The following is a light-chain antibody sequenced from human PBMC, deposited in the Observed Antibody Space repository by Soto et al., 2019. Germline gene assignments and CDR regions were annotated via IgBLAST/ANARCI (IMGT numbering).Light chain of an antibody. Sequence: QSALTQPASVSGSPGQSITISCTGTSSDVGGYNYVSWYQQHPGKAPKLMIYEVSNRPSGVSNRFSGSKSGNTAPLTISGLQAEDEADYYCSSDTSTSAVLFGGGTKLTVL. V-gene: IGLV2-14*01. J-gene: IGLJ2*01. CDR1: SSDVGGYNY. CDR3: SSDTSTSAVL. CDR2: EVS.